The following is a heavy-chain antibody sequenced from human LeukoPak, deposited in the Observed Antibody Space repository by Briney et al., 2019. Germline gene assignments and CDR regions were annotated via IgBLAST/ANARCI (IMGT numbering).Heavy chain of an antibody. CDR2: INPNSGGT. D-gene: IGHD1-1*01. V-gene: IGHV1-2*02. Sequence: GASVPVSCMASVYTFTGYYMHWVRQAAGQGLEWMGWINPNSGGTNYAQKFQGRVTMTRNTSISTAYMELSRLRSDDTAVYYCARDLRLEPSWFDPWGQGTLVTVSS. CDR1: VYTFTGYY. J-gene: IGHJ5*02. CDR3: ARDLRLEPSWFDP.